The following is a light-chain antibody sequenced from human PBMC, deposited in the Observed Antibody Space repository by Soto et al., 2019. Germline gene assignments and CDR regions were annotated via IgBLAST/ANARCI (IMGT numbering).Light chain of an antibody. Sequence: ETVMTQSPATLSVSPGDRATLSCRASQSVGSDLAWYQQKRGQAPRLLIYGASTRATGIPARFSGSGSGTDFTLTISSLQSEDFAVYYCHQYNNWPYTFGQGTRLENK. V-gene: IGKV3-15*01. CDR1: QSVGSD. J-gene: IGKJ5*01. CDR3: HQYNNWPYT. CDR2: GAS.